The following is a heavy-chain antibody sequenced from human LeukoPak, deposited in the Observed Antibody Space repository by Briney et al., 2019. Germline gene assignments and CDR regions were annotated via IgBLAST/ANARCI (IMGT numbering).Heavy chain of an antibody. CDR1: GGSISNYY. J-gene: IGHJ5*02. CDR2: IFYNGIT. Sequence: SETLSLTCTVSGGSISNYYWSWIRQPPGKRLEWIGYIFYNGITTYNPSLKSRVTISLDTSRKQFSLKLNSVTAADTAAYYCARHAAAATNIWFDPWGQGSLVTVSS. V-gene: IGHV4-59*08. D-gene: IGHD2-2*01. CDR3: ARHAAAATNIWFDP.